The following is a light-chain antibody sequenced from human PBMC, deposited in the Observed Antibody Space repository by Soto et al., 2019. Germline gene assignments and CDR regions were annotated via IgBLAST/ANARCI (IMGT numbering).Light chain of an antibody. V-gene: IGKV1-5*03. CDR3: LQYNTYLWM. CDR2: QAS. J-gene: IGKJ1*01. CDR1: QSISNW. Sequence: DIQMTQSPSTLSASVGDRVVITCRASQSISNWLAWYQQKPGRLPRLLIYQASTLESGVPSRFSGSGSGTEFTLTLSSLQADDFATFYCLQYNTYLWMFGQGTKVEIK.